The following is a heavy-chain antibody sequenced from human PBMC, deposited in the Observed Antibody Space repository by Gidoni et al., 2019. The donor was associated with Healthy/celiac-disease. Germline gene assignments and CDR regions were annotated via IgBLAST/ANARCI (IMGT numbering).Heavy chain of an antibody. CDR2: FDPEDGET. Sequence: QVQLVQSGAEVKKPGASVKVSCKVSGYTLTELSMHWVRQAPGKGLEWMGGFDPEDGETIYAQKFQGRVTMTEDTSTDTAYMELSSLRSEDTAAYYCATGTFEGSYPGKNYYYGMDVWGQGTTVTVSS. D-gene: IGHD3-16*02. CDR3: ATGTFEGSYPGKNYYYGMDV. V-gene: IGHV1-24*01. CDR1: GYTLTELS. J-gene: IGHJ6*02.